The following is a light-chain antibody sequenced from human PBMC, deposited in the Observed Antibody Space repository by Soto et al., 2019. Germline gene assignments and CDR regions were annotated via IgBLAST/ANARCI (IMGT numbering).Light chain of an antibody. CDR3: QNYNSDPKT. CDR1: QDISNY. V-gene: IGKV1-33*01. Sequence: DIQMTQSPSSLSASVGDKVTITCQASQDISNYLNWYQQKPGKAPKLLIYDASNLETGVPSRFSGSGSGTDFTLTISSLQPEDVVTYYCQNYNSDPKTFGQGTKVDIK. CDR2: DAS. J-gene: IGKJ1*01.